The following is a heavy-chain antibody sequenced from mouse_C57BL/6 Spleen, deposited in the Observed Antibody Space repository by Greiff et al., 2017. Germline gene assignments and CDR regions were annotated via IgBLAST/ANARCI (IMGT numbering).Heavy chain of an antibody. CDR3: ARSYYGSSSDAMDY. D-gene: IGHD1-1*01. CDR1: GFTFSDYG. Sequence: EVHLVESGGGLVKPGGSLKLSCAASGFTFSDYGMHWVRQAPEKGLEWVAYISSGSSTIYYADTVKGRFTISRDNAKNSLFLQMTSLSSEDTALYYCARSYYGSSSDAMDYWGQGTSVTVSS. J-gene: IGHJ4*01. V-gene: IGHV5-17*01. CDR2: ISSGSSTI.